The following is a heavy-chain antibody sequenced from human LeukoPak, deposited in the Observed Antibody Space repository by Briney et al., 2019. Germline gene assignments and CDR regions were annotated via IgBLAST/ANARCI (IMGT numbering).Heavy chain of an antibody. CDR3: ARDILLEDGY. Sequence: GGSLRLSCAVSGFTFSSYSMNWVRQAPGKGLEWVSSISSSSSYIYYADSVKGRFTISRDNAKNSLYLQMNSLRAEDTAVYYCARDILLEDGYWGQGTLVTVSS. J-gene: IGHJ4*02. V-gene: IGHV3-21*01. D-gene: IGHD3-9*01. CDR1: GFTFSSYS. CDR2: ISSSSSYI.